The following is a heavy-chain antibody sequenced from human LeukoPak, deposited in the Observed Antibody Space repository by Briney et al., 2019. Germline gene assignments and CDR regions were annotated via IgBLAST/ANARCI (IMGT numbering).Heavy chain of an antibody. J-gene: IGHJ3*02. CDR2: IYHSGST. CDR1: GYSISSGYY. V-gene: IGHV4-38-2*02. D-gene: IGHD3-22*01. Sequence: SETLSLTCTVSGYSISSGYYGGWIRQPPGKGLEWIGIIYHSGSTYYNPSLKSRVTISVDPSKNQFSLKLSSVTAADTAVYYCARVVSVYYDSSGYYHAFDIWGQGTMVTVSS. CDR3: ARVVSVYYDSSGYYHAFDI.